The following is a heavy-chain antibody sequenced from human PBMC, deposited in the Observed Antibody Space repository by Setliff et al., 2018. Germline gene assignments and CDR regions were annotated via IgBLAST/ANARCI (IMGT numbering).Heavy chain of an antibody. J-gene: IGHJ6*02. CDR1: GFTFSNAW. Sequence: PGGSLRLSCTASGFTFSNAWMSWIRQPPGKGLEWIGEINHSGSTNYNPPLKSRVTISVDTSKNQFSLKLSSVTAADTAVYYCARGPLRGYSYGSPYYYYGMDVWGQGTTVTVSS. CDR3: ARGPLRGYSYGSPYYYYGMDV. CDR2: INHSGST. V-gene: IGHV4-34*01. D-gene: IGHD5-18*01.